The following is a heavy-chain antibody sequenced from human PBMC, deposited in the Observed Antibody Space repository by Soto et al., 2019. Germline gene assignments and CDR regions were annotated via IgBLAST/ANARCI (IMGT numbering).Heavy chain of an antibody. D-gene: IGHD6-19*01. CDR1: GFTFSSYG. Sequence: PGGSLRLSCAASGFTFSSYGMHWVRQAPGKGLEWVAVISYDGSNKYYADSVKGRFTISRDNSKNTLYLQMNSLRAEDTAVYYCAKGPVAGYYYYYGMDAWGQGTTVTVSS. J-gene: IGHJ6*02. V-gene: IGHV3-30*18. CDR3: AKGPVAGYYYYYGMDA. CDR2: ISYDGSNK.